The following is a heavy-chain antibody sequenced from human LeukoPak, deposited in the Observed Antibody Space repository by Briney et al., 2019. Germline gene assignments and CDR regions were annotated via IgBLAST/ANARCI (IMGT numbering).Heavy chain of an antibody. Sequence: GGSLRLSCAASGFTFSSYWMHWVRQAPGKGLVWVSRISTDGSSTSYADSVKGRFTISSDNANNTLYVQMNRLRADDTAVYYCAREATGDFDYWGRGTLVTVSS. J-gene: IGHJ4*02. CDR1: GFTFSSYW. D-gene: IGHD5-12*01. CDR3: AREATGDFDY. CDR2: ISTDGSST. V-gene: IGHV3-74*01.